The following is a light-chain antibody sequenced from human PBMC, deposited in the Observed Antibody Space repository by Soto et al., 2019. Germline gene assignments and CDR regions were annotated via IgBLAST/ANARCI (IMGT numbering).Light chain of an antibody. CDR1: QSVTNS. V-gene: IGKV3-11*01. CDR2: DAS. J-gene: IGKJ5*01. Sequence: EIVMTQSPATLSVSPGERATLSCRASQSVTNSLAWYQQKPGQAPRLLIYDASNRATGIPARFSGGGSGTDFTLTISSLEPEDFAVYYCQQRSNWPPEATFGQGTRLEI. CDR3: QQRSNWPPEAT.